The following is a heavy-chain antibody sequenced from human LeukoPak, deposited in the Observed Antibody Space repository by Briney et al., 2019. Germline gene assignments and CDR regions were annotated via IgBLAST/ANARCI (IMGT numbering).Heavy chain of an antibody. CDR1: GGSISSYY. D-gene: IGHD5-12*01. J-gene: IGHJ4*02. Sequence: SETLSLTCTVSGGSISSYYWSWIRQPPGKGLEWIGYIYYSGSTNYNPSLKSRVTISVDTSKNQFSLKLSSVTAADTAVYYCARAVGLRGPLDVDYWGQGTLVTASS. CDR2: IYYSGST. CDR3: ARAVGLRGPLDVDY. V-gene: IGHV4-59*01.